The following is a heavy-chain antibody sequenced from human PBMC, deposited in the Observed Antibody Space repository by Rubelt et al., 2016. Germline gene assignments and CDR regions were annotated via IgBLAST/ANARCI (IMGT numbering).Heavy chain of an antibody. CDR2: ISAYNGNT. CDR3: ARDKEWLATRGFQNWFDP. J-gene: IGHJ5*02. CDR1: GYTFTSYG. Sequence: QVQLVQSGAEVKKPGASVKVSCKASGYTFTSYGISWVRQAPGQGLEWMGWISAYNGNTNYAQKPQGRGTMTTDTSTSTAYMELRSLRSDDTAVYYCARDKEWLATRGFQNWFDPWGQGTLVTVSS. D-gene: IGHD6-19*01. V-gene: IGHV1-18*01.